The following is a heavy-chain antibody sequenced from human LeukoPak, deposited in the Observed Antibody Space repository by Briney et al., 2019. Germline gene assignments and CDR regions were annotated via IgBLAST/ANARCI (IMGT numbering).Heavy chain of an antibody. D-gene: IGHD3-10*01. CDR2: ISSSSYI. J-gene: IGHJ4*02. Sequence: GGSLRLSCAASGFTFSSYSMNWVRQAPGKGLEWVSSISSSSYIYYADSVKGRFTISRDNAKNSLYLQMNSLRAEGTAVYYCAREPKVRGAERFFDYWGQGTLVTVSS. CDR3: AREPKVRGAERFFDY. V-gene: IGHV3-21*01. CDR1: GFTFSSYS.